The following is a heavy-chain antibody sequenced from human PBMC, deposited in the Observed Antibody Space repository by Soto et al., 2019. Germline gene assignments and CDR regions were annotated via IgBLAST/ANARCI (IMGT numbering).Heavy chain of an antibody. CDR1: GYTFTNYG. J-gene: IGHJ4*02. D-gene: IGHD6-19*01. CDR3: AREGSGWKYFDY. V-gene: IGHV1-2*02. CDR2: INPNSGGT. Sequence: GASVKVSCKASGYTFTNYGISWVRQAPGQGLEWMGWINPNSGGTTYAQKFQGRVTLTRDTSITTAYMELSGLTSDDTAVYFCAREGSGWKYFDYWGQGSLVTVSS.